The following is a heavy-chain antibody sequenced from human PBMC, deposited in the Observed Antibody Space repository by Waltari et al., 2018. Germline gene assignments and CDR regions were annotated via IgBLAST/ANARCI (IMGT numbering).Heavy chain of an antibody. V-gene: IGHV3-74*01. Sequence: EVQLVESGGGLVQPGGSLRLSCSVSGFTFSHYWMNWVRQAPGKGLGWVAHITTDGSSKNYADSVTGRFTISRDNTKDTLYLEMNSLTAEDTAVYYCTRDAVGHMDVWGKGTTVTVS. CDR1: GFTFSHYW. CDR2: ITTDGSSK. CDR3: TRDAVGHMDV. D-gene: IGHD2-15*01. J-gene: IGHJ6*03.